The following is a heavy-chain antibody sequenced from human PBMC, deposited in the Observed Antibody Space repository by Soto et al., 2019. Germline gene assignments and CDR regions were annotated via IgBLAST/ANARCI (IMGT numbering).Heavy chain of an antibody. Sequence: GGSLRLSCAASGFTFSSYAMSWVRQAPGKGLEWVSAISGSGGSTYYADSVKGRFTISRDNSKNTLYLQMNSLRAEDTAVYYCAKDEQVTIFGVVPHYYFDYWGQEIPVTVSS. V-gene: IGHV3-23*01. CDR3: AKDEQVTIFGVVPHYYFDY. CDR1: GFTFSSYA. D-gene: IGHD3-3*01. CDR2: ISGSGGST. J-gene: IGHJ4*02.